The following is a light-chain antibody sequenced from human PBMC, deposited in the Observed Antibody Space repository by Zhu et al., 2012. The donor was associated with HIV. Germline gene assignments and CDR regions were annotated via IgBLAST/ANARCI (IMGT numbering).Light chain of an antibody. J-gene: IGKJ4*01. Sequence: EIVMTQSPATLSVSPGERAILSCRASQSVDNNLAWYQQKPGQAPRLLIYGASTRATGIPARFSGSGSGAEFTLTISSLQSEDFAVYFCHQYNNWLALSFGGGTKVEIK. CDR3: HQYNNWLALS. CDR2: GAS. CDR1: QSVDNN. V-gene: IGKV3-15*01.